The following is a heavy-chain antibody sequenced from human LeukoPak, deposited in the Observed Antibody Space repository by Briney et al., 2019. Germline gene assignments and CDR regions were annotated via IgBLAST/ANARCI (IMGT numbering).Heavy chain of an antibody. CDR2: ISGSNSYI. CDR3: ARVLRVEDWFDP. CDR1: GFTVSSNS. V-gene: IGHV3-21*01. J-gene: IGHJ5*02. Sequence: GGSLRLSCTVSGFTVSSNSMSWVRQAPGKGLEWVSSISGSNSYIYYADSMKGRFTISRDNAKNSLYLQMNSLRAEDTAVYYCARVLRVEDWFDPWGQGTLVTVSS.